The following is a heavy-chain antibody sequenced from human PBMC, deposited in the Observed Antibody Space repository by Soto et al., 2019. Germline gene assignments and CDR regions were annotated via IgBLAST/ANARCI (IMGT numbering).Heavy chain of an antibody. V-gene: IGHV4-34*01. Sequence: SETLSLTCAVYGGSFSGYYWSWIRQPPGKGLEWIGEINHSGSTNYNPSLKSRVTISVDTSKNQFSLKLSSVTAADTAVYYCAGGSYYYYYGMDVWGQGTTVTVSS. D-gene: IGHD1-26*01. J-gene: IGHJ6*02. CDR3: AGGSYYYYYGMDV. CDR1: GGSFSGYY. CDR2: INHSGST.